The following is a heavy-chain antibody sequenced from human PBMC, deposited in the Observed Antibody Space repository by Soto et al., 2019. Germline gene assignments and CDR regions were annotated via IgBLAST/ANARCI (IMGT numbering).Heavy chain of an antibody. CDR2: IIPILGIA. CDR1: GGTFSSYT. V-gene: IGHV1-69*02. Sequence: SVKVSCKASGGTFSSYTISWVRQAPGQGLEWMGRIIPILGIANYAQKFQGRVTITADKSTSTAYMELSSLRSEDTAVYYCARGLDVSGFDYWGQGTLVTVPS. J-gene: IGHJ4*02. CDR3: ARGLDVSGFDY. D-gene: IGHD3-10*01.